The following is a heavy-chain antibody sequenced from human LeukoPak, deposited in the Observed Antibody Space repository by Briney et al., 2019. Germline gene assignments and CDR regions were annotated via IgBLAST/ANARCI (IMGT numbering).Heavy chain of an antibody. CDR2: ISYDGSNK. J-gene: IGHJ4*02. CDR3: AKGALAVALGTYYYFDY. CDR1: GFTFSSYG. Sequence: PGGSLRLSCAASGFTFSSYGMHWVRQAPGKGLEWVAVISYDGSNKYYADSVKGRFTISRDNSKNTLYLQMNSLRAEDTAVYYCAKGALAVALGTYYYFDYWGQGTLVTVSS. V-gene: IGHV3-30*18. D-gene: IGHD6-19*01.